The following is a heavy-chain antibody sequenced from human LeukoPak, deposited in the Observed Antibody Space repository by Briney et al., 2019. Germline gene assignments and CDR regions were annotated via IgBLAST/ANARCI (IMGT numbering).Heavy chain of an antibody. Sequence: ETLSLTCTVSGGSISSSSYYWGWVRQAPGKGLEWVSVIYSGGSTYYADSVKGRFTISRDNSKNTLYLQMNSLRAEDTAVYYCAITVTGGYFDYWGQGTLVTVSS. CDR2: IYSGGST. V-gene: IGHV3-53*01. CDR3: AITVTGGYFDY. CDR1: GGSISSSSYY. J-gene: IGHJ4*02. D-gene: IGHD4-17*01.